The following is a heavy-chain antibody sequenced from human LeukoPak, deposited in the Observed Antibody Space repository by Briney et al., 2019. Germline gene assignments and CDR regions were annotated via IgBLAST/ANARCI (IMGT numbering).Heavy chain of an antibody. V-gene: IGHV3-30-3*01. D-gene: IGHD3-3*02. CDR2: ISYDGSNK. Sequence: PGGSLRLSCAASGFTFSSYAMHWVRQAPGKGLEWVAVISYDGSNKYYADSVKGRFTISRDNSKNMLYLQMNSLRAEDTAVYYCARDLGGTPFLEWLSPDYWGQGTLVTVSS. CDR3: ARDLGGTPFLEWLSPDY. CDR1: GFTFSSYA. J-gene: IGHJ4*02.